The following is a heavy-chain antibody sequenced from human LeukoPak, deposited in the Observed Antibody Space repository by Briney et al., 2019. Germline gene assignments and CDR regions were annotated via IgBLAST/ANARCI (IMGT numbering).Heavy chain of an antibody. CDR2: INHSGST. J-gene: IGHJ5*02. V-gene: IGHV4-34*01. CDR1: GGSFSGYY. CDR3: ARGGREGKGTA. Sequence: SETLSLTCAVYGGSFSGYYWSWIRQPPGKGLEWIGEINHSGSTNYNPSLKSRVTISVDTSKNQFSLKLSSVTAADTAVYHCARGGREGKGTAWGQGTLVTVSS.